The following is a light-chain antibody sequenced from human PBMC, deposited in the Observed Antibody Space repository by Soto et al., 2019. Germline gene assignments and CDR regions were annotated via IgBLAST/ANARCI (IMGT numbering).Light chain of an antibody. CDR3: DHLGGTTFT. V-gene: IGKV3D-15*01. CDR1: QSVSSN. J-gene: IGKJ5*01. Sequence: VMKNSPATLSVSRGERVTXSCRARQSVSSNFAGYQQKPGQAPRRLIKGAATMGTGIPARFSGRGAGTPFTLTISRLEAADVAVYYCDHLGGTTFTFDQGTRLE. CDR2: GAA.